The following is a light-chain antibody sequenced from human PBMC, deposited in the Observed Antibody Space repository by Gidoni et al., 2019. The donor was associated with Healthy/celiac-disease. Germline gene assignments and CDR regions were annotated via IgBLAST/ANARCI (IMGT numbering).Light chain of an antibody. Sequence: QSALTQPASVSGSPGQAITISCTGTSSDVGGYNYVSWYQQHPGKAPKLMIYYVSHRPSVVSNRFSGSKSGNTASLTISGLQAEDEADYYCSSYTSSSTRDVFGTGTKVTVL. J-gene: IGLJ1*01. CDR2: YVS. V-gene: IGLV2-14*03. CDR1: SSDVGGYNY. CDR3: SSYTSSSTRDV.